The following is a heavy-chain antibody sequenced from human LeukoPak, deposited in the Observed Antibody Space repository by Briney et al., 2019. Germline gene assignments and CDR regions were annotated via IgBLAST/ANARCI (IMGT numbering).Heavy chain of an antibody. J-gene: IGHJ4*02. V-gene: IGHV5-51*01. CDR3: ARSNDYLEVPLLGY. Sequence: GESLKIPCKGSGYSFANYWIAWVRQMPGKGLEWMGLIYCGDSNTKYSPSFQGQVTISADKSISTAYLQWSSLKASDTAMYYCARSNDYLEVPLLGYWGQGTLVTVSS. D-gene: IGHD3-16*01. CDR1: GYSFANYW. CDR2: IYCGDSNT.